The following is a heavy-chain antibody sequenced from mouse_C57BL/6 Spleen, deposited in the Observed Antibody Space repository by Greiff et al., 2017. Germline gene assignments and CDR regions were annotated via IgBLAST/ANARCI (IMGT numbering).Heavy chain of an antibody. CDR2: ISDGGSYT. CDR3: ARGGGNYPYYFDY. Sequence: EVKLMESGGGLVKPGGSLKLSCAASGFTFSSYAMSWVRQTPEKRLEWVATISDGGSYTYYPDNVKGRFTISRDNAKNNLYLQMSHLKSEDTAMYYCARGGGNYPYYFDYWGKGTTLTVSS. D-gene: IGHD2-1*01. J-gene: IGHJ2*01. V-gene: IGHV5-4*03. CDR1: GFTFSSYA.